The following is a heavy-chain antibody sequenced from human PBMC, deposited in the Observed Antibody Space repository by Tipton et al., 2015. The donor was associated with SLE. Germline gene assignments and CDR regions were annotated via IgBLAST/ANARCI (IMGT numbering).Heavy chain of an antibody. V-gene: IGHV3-23*01. Sequence: GSLRLSCAASGFTFGSYAMSWVRQAPGKGLEWVSDFSDGGSSTYYADSVKGRFTISRDNSKNMLYLQMNSLRVEDTAVYYCAKGGTGKFDYWGQGTLVTVSS. CDR3: AKGGTGKFDY. CDR1: GFTFGSYA. CDR2: FSDGGSST. D-gene: IGHD7-27*01. J-gene: IGHJ4*02.